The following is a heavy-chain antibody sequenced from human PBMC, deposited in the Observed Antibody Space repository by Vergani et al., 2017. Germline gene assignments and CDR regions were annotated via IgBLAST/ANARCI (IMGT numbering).Heavy chain of an antibody. D-gene: IGHD2-15*01. CDR1: GFTFSSYA. V-gene: IGHV3-30-3*01. J-gene: IGHJ4*02. CDR2: ISYDGSNK. Sequence: QVQLVESGGGVVQPGRSLRLSCAASGFTFSSYAMHWVRQAPGKGLEWVAVISYDGSNKYYADSVKGRFTISRDNSKNTLYLQMNSLRAEDTAVYYCARSYCSGGSCYENPDNSDYWGQGTLVTVSS. CDR3: ARSYCSGGSCYENPDNSDY.